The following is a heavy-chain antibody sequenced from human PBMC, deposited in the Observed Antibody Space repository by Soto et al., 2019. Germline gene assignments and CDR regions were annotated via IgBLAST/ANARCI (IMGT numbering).Heavy chain of an antibody. CDR3: AREVGFLEWSPPEDNWFDP. CDR2: IYYSGST. D-gene: IGHD3-3*01. Sequence: HVQLQQSGPGLVKPSETLSLTCTVSGGSISRYYWSWIRQPPGKGLEWIGYIYYSGSTTYNPSLKSRVSISVDTAKNKLSLKLSSLTAADTAVYYCAREVGFLEWSPPEDNWFDPWGQGTLVTVSS. CDR1: GGSISRYY. V-gene: IGHV4-59*01. J-gene: IGHJ5*02.